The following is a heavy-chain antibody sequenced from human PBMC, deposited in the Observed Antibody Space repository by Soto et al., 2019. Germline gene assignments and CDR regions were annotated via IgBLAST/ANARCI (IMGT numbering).Heavy chain of an antibody. Sequence: ASVKVSCKASGYTFTRYGTSWVSQAPGQRLEWMGWINAGNGNTKYSQKFQGRVTITRDTSASTAYMELSSLRSEDTAVYYCARVSVVVVPAAILVYWGQGTLVTVSS. V-gene: IGHV1-3*01. D-gene: IGHD2-2*01. J-gene: IGHJ4*02. CDR1: GYTFTRYG. CDR2: INAGNGNT. CDR3: ARVSVVVVPAAILVY.